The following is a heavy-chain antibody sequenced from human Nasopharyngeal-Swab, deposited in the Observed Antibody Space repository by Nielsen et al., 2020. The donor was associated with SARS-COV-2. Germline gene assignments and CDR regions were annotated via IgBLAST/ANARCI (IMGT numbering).Heavy chain of an antibody. Sequence: GGAKGKKCGGGGGKVSSFGMHWVRQAPGKGLEWVAFIAHDASNEYYGDSVKGRFSISRDSSKNTLYLQMDSLRGEDTAVYYCARDAPAHYGAFYWGRGTLVTVSS. V-gene: IGHV3-30*02. J-gene: IGHJ4*02. CDR2: IAHDASNE. CDR1: GGKVSSFG. D-gene: IGHD4-17*01. CDR3: ARDAPAHYGAFY.